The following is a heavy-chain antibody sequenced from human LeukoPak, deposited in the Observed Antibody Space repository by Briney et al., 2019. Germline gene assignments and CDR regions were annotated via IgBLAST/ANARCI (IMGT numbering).Heavy chain of an antibody. CDR3: AKEDRLGYGLPHDY. D-gene: IGHD5-18*01. J-gene: IGHJ4*02. V-gene: IGHV4-59*12. Sequence: SETLSLTCTVSGGSISSYYWSWIRQPPGKGLEWIGYIYYSGSTNYNPSLKSRVTISVDTSKNQFSLKLSSVTAADTAVYYCAKEDRLGYGLPHDYWGQGTLVTVSS. CDR2: IYYSGST. CDR1: GGSISSYY.